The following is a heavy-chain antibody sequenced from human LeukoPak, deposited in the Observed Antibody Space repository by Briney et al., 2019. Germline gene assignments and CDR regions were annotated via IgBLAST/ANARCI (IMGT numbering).Heavy chain of an antibody. V-gene: IGHV3-33*01. CDR3: ARSLEDYYYYGMDV. D-gene: IGHD3-3*01. J-gene: IGHJ6*04. Sequence: PGGSLRLSCAASGFTFSSYGMHWVRQAPGKGLEWVAVIWYDGSSKYYADSVKGRFTISRDNSKNTLYLQMNSLRAEDTAVYYCARSLEDYYYYGMDVWGKGTTVTVSS. CDR1: GFTFSSYG. CDR2: IWYDGSSK.